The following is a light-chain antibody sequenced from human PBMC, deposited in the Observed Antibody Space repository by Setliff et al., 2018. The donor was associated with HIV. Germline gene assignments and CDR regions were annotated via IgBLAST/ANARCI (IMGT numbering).Light chain of an antibody. CDR1: NIGSKS. CDR3: QVWDSSSDHPYV. Sequence: SYELTQPPSVSVAPGKTARITCGGNNIGSKSVHWYQQKPGQAPVLVIYYDSDRPSGIPERCSGSNSGNTATLTISRVEAGDEADYYCQVWDSSSDHPYVFGTGTKVTVL. J-gene: IGLJ1*01. CDR2: YDS. V-gene: IGLV3-21*04.